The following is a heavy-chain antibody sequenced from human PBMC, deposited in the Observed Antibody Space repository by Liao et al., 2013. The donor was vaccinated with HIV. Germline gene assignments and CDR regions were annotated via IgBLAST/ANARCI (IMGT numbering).Heavy chain of an antibody. J-gene: IGHJ5*02. CDR2: IYTSGST. Sequence: QVQLQESGPGLVKPSETLSLTCTVSGGSISSYYWSWIRQPAGKGLEWIGRIYTSGSTYYNPSLKSRVTISVDKSKNQFSLNLSSVTAADTAVYYCARDVGHYDFWSGYYSHSRFDPWGQGTLVTVSS. CDR1: GGSISSYY. V-gene: IGHV4-4*07. D-gene: IGHD3-3*01. CDR3: ARDVGHYDFWSGYYSHSRFDP.